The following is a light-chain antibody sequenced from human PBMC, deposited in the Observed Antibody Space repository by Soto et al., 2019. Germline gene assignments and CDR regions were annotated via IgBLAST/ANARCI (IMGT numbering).Light chain of an antibody. CDR1: QSVGNN. CDR3: QHYFNTPVG. V-gene: IGKV3-15*01. CDR2: GAS. Sequence: EIVMTQSPATLSVSPGERVTLSCRASQSVGNNLAWYQQKTGQVPRLLIHGASTRATGIPARFSGSGSGTEFTLTISSLQAADVAVYFCQHYFNTPVGFGQGTKVEIK. J-gene: IGKJ1*01.